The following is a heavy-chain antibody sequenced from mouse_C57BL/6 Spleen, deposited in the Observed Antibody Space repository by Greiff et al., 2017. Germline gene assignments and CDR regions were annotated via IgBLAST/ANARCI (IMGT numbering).Heavy chain of an antibody. J-gene: IGHJ2*01. Sequence: EVKLQESGPELVKPGASVKISCKASGYSFTDYNMNWVKQSNGKSLEWIGVINTKYGTTSYNQKFKGKATWTVDQSSSTAYMQLNSLTSEDSAVYYCALTLLSYYFDYWGQGTTLTVSS. CDR3: ALTLLSYYFDY. D-gene: IGHD2-10*01. CDR2: INTKYGTT. V-gene: IGHV1-39*01. CDR1: GYSFTDYN.